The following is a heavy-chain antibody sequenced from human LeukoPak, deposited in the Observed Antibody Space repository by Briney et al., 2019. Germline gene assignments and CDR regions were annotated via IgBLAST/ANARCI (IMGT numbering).Heavy chain of an antibody. J-gene: IGHJ4*02. CDR2: IYTSGST. Sequence: SETLSLTCTVSGGSISSYYWSWIRQPAGKGLEWIGRIYTSGSTNYNPSLKSRVTMSVDTSKNQFSLKLSSVTAADTAVYYCARVRLDSSGWAYYFDYWGQGTLVTVSS. CDR3: ARVRLDSSGWAYYFDY. CDR1: GGSISSYY. D-gene: IGHD6-19*01. V-gene: IGHV4-4*07.